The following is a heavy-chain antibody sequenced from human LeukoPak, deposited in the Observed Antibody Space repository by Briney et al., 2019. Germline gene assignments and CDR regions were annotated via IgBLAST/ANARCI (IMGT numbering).Heavy chain of an antibody. CDR1: GFTFSNYA. Sequence: GSLRLSCAASGFTFSNYAMHWVRQAPGKGLEWAAIISYDGSNKYYADSVKGRFTISRDNSKTTLYLQMNSLRAEDTALYYCARGSIAAAGSSKGYMDVWGKGTTVTVSS. D-gene: IGHD6-13*01. V-gene: IGHV3-30-3*01. CDR2: ISYDGSNK. CDR3: ARGSIAAAGSSKGYMDV. J-gene: IGHJ6*03.